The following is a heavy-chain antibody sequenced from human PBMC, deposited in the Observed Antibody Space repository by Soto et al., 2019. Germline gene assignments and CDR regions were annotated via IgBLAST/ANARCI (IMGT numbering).Heavy chain of an antibody. Sequence: EVQLLESGGGLVQPGGSLRLSCAASGFTFSSYAMTWVRQAPERGLEWVSSITGSDGSTKYADSVQGRFTIYRDNAKNTLYLQMNRLSAEDTAVYYCARDGDDSRAPESFDYWGQGTLVTVSS. V-gene: IGHV3-23*01. D-gene: IGHD3-22*01. J-gene: IGHJ4*02. CDR3: ARDGDDSRAPESFDY. CDR1: GFTFSSYA. CDR2: ITGSDGST.